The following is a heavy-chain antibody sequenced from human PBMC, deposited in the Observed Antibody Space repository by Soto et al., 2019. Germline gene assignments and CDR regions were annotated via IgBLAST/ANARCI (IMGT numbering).Heavy chain of an antibody. CDR2: ISSSSSTI. Sequence: GGSLRLSCAASGFTFSSYSMNWVRQAPGKGLEWVSYISSSSSTIYYADSVKGRFTISRDNAKNSLYLQMNSLRAEDTAVYYCARDFREQQLPPENRGGFDYWGQGTLVTVSS. J-gene: IGHJ4*02. D-gene: IGHD6-13*01. CDR1: GFTFSSYS. V-gene: IGHV3-48*01. CDR3: ARDFREQQLPPENRGGFDY.